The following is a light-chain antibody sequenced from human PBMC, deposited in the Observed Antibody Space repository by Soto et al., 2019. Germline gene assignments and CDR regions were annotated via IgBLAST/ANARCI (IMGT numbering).Light chain of an antibody. CDR3: SSKSTDF. Sequence: QSVLTQPSSRPASPGQSITISYTGTISGNRDYNYLPWYQQLPGNAPKLIMYEVSNRPSGISNRFSGSKSGNTASLTICGLQAEDEADYYCSSKSTDFFGTGTKVTVL. V-gene: IGLV2-14*01. J-gene: IGLJ1*01. CDR1: ISGNRDYNY. CDR2: EVS.